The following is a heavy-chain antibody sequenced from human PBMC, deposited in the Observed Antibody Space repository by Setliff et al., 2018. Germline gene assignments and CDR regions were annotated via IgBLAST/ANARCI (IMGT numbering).Heavy chain of an antibody. D-gene: IGHD2-2*01. V-gene: IGHV1-18*01. J-gene: IGHJ5*02. CDR2: ISANNGYM. Sequence: ASVKVSCKASGYTFTIYEISWLRQAHGQGLEWMEWISANNGYMVFPQNLQGRIIMTIDTSTSTAYMELNSLRPEDTAVYYCARDRSNIVVVPAGAKFDPWGQGTLVTVSS. CDR3: ARDRSNIVVVPAGAKFDP. CDR1: GYTFTIYE.